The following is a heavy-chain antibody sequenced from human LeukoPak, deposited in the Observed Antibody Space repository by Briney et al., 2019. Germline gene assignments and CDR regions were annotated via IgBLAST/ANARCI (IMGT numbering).Heavy chain of an antibody. CDR2: ISKSSSHI. V-gene: IGHV3-21*01. Sequence: EGSLRLSCATSGFSFSDYTMDWVRQAPGKGLEWVSSISKSSSHIYYVDSVKGRFTISRDNAKNSLYLQMNSLRAEDTAVYYCARAGYCSSKGCYEPSEYDYWGQGTLVTVSS. D-gene: IGHD2-2*01. J-gene: IGHJ4*02. CDR1: GFSFSDYT. CDR3: ARAGYCSSKGCYEPSEYDY.